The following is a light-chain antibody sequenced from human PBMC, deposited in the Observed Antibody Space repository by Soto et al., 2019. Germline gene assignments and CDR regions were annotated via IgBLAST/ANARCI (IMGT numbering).Light chain of an antibody. CDR1: QSVCRN. Sequence: ESVLTQSPGILSLSPGERATLSCRASQSVCRNYLAWYQQKPGQGPSLLIYGTYTRAGGVPARFSGGGSGTEFTLTIPSMQSENFAVYDCHQYNGWPRTFGQGTKVDI. CDR3: HQYNGWPRT. V-gene: IGKV3-15*01. J-gene: IGKJ1*01. CDR2: GTY.